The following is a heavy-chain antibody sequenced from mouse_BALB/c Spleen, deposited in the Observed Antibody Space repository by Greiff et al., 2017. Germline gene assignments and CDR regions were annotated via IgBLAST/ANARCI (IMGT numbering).Heavy chain of an antibody. Sequence: QVQLQQPGAELVKPGASVKLSCKASGYTFTSYYMYWVKQRPGQGLEWIGGINPSNGGTNFNEKFKSKATLTVDKSSSTAYMQLSSLTSEDSAVYYCTRQHYGSTAFDYWGQGTTLTVSS. CDR2: INPSNGGT. V-gene: IGHV1S81*02. D-gene: IGHD1-1*01. CDR1: GYTFTSYY. CDR3: TRQHYGSTAFDY. J-gene: IGHJ2*01.